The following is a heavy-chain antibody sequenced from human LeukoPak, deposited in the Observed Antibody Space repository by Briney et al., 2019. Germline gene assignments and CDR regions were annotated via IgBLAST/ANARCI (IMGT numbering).Heavy chain of an antibody. CDR3: ASRNDYGGNWYAFDI. CDR2: INHSGST. Sequence: SETLSLTCAVYGGSFSGYYWSWIRQPPGKGLEWIGEINHSGSTNYNPSLKSRATISVDTSKNQFSLKLSSVTAADTAVYYCASRNDYGGNWYAFDIRGQGTMVTVSS. J-gene: IGHJ3*02. CDR1: GGSFSGYY. V-gene: IGHV4-34*01. D-gene: IGHD4-23*01.